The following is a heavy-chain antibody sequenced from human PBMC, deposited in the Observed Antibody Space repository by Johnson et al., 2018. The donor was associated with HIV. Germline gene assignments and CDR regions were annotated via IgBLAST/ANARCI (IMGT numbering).Heavy chain of an antibody. V-gene: IGHV3-7*01. J-gene: IGHJ3*02. D-gene: IGHD6-19*01. Sequence: VQLVESGGGLVQPGGSLRLSCAASGFTFSSYWMSWVRQAPGKGLEWVANVKQDRSERYYVDSVKGRFTISRDNAKNSLYLQMNSLRADDTAVYYCTYSSDWSPGAFDIWGQGTMVTVSS. CDR1: GFTFSSYW. CDR3: TYSSDWSPGAFDI. CDR2: VKQDRSER.